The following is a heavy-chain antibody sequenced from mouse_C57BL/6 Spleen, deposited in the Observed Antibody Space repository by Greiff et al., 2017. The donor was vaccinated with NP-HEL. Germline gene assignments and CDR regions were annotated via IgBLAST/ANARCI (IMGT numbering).Heavy chain of an antibody. D-gene: IGHD1-1*01. V-gene: IGHV3-6*01. CDR3: AREHSRGSRWYFDV. J-gene: IGHJ1*03. CDR2: ISYAGSN. Sequence: ESGPGLVKPSQSLSLTCSVTGYSITSGYYWNWIRQFPGNKLEWMGYISYAGSNNYNPSLKNRISITRDTSKNQFFLKLNSVTTEDTATYYCAREHSRGSRWYFDVWGTGTTVTVSS. CDR1: GYSITSGYY.